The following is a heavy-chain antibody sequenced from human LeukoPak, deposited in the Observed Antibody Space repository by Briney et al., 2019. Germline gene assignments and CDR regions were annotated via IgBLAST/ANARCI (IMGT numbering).Heavy chain of an antibody. CDR1: GYTFTSYG. CDR2: ISAYNGNT. CDR3: ARDVYYDSRGGGY. V-gene: IGHV1-18*01. Sequence: ASVKVSCKASGYTFTSYGISWVRQAPGQGLEWMGWISAYNGNTNYVQKLQGRVTMTTDKSTSIAYMELRSLLSDDTAVYYCARDVYYDSRGGGYWGQGTLVTVSS. J-gene: IGHJ4*02. D-gene: IGHD3-22*01.